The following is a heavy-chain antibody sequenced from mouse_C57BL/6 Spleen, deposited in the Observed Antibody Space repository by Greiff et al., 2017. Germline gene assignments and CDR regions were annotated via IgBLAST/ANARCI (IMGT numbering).Heavy chain of an antibody. D-gene: IGHD1-1*01. CDR3: ARSSTTVVGDY. Sequence: QVQLKESGAELVRPGTSVKVSCKASGYAFTNYLIEWVKQRPGQGLEWIGVINPGSGGTNYNEKFKGKATLTADKSSSTAYMQLSSLTSEDSAVYFCARSSTTVVGDYWGQGTTLTVSS. CDR2: INPGSGGT. J-gene: IGHJ2*01. V-gene: IGHV1-54*01. CDR1: GYAFTNYL.